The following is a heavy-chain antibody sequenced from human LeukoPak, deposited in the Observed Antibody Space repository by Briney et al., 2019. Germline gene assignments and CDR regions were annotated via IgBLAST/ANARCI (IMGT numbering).Heavy chain of an antibody. Sequence: SETLSLTCDVSGDSISSSSNYWGWVRHLPGKGLEWIGSVYRSGSTYYNPSLKSRVTISVDTSKNQFTLNLTSVTAADTAAYHCARRGTSGWAYYFDFWGPGSLLTVSS. CDR2: VYRSGST. D-gene: IGHD6-19*01. CDR3: ARRGTSGWAYYFDF. CDR1: GDSISSSSNY. V-gene: IGHV4-39*01. J-gene: IGHJ4*02.